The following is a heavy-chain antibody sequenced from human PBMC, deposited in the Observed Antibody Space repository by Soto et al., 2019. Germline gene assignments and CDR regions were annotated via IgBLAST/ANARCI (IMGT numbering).Heavy chain of an antibody. CDR1: GFTFSGHW. V-gene: IGHV3-7*01. D-gene: IGHD4-17*01. J-gene: IGHJ4*02. CDR3: ARGGGLYVEGES. CDR2: LNERGNEK. Sequence: EVQLVESGGDLVQPGGSLRLSCDTSGFTFSGHWMTWVRQAPGKGLEWVANLNERGNEKYYVDSVKGRFTISRDNAKNRLYLQMNSLGAADTAVYYCARGGGLYVEGESWGQGTLVTVS.